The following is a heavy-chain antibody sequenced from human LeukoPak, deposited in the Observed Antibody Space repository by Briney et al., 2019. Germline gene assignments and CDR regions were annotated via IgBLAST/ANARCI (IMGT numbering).Heavy chain of an antibody. J-gene: IGHJ6*03. Sequence: ASVKVSCKASGYTFTSYGISWVRQAPGQGLEWMGWISAYNGNTNYAQKLQGRVTMTTDTSTSTAYMELRSLRSDDTAVYYCARRGYGSGAPWGYYCYMDVWGKGTTVTVSS. D-gene: IGHD3-10*01. CDR1: GYTFTSYG. CDR3: ARRGYGSGAPWGYYCYMDV. CDR2: ISAYNGNT. V-gene: IGHV1-18*01.